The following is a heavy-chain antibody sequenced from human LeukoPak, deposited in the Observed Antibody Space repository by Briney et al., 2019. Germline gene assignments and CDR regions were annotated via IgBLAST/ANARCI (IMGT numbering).Heavy chain of an antibody. CDR1: GFTFSNFG. V-gene: IGHV3-33*03. Sequence: GGSLRLSCAASGFTFSNFGMHWVRQSPGKGLEWVAVIWYDGSYQYYADSVKGRFTISRDNSKNILYLQMNSLRPEDTAVYYWAKRHDDAESGLDTWGQGTLVTVSS. CDR3: AKRHDDAESGLDT. J-gene: IGHJ5*02. D-gene: IGHD1-1*01. CDR2: IWYDGSYQ.